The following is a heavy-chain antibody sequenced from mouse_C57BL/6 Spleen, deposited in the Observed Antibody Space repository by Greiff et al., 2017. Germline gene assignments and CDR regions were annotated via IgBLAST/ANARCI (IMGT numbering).Heavy chain of an antibody. J-gene: IGHJ1*03. CDR3: TGLGNWYFDV. CDR1: GFTFSNYW. D-gene: IGHD4-1*01. V-gene: IGHV6-3*01. CDR2: IRLKSDNYAT. Sequence: DVQLQESGGGLVQPGGSMKLSCVASGFTFSNYWMNWVRQSPEKGLEWVAQIRLKSDNYATHYAESVKGRFTISRDDSKSSVYLQMNNLRAEDTGMYYCTGLGNWYFDVWGTGTTVTVSS.